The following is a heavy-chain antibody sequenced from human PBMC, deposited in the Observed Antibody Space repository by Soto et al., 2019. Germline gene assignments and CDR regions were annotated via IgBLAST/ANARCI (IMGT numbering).Heavy chain of an antibody. CDR1: GYTFTSYA. CDR2: INAGNGNT. CDR3: ARDTLYDSSGYYYVGYNWFDP. J-gene: IGHJ5*02. Sequence: ASVKVSCKASGYTFTSYAMHWVRQAPGQRLEWMGWINAGNGNTKYSQKFQGRVTITRDTSASTAYMELSSLRSEDTAVYYCARDTLYDSSGYYYVGYNWFDPWGQGTRGTVSS. D-gene: IGHD3-22*01. V-gene: IGHV1-3*01.